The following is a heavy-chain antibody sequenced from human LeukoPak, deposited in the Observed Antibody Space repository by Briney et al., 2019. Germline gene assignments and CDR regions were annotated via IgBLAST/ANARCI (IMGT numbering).Heavy chain of an antibody. CDR3: AKSDSGSTKTPFDY. CDR1: GFTFSSYG. J-gene: IGHJ4*02. CDR2: ISNDGSNK. V-gene: IGHV3-30*18. D-gene: IGHD3-10*01. Sequence: GGSLRLSCAASGFTFSSYGMQWFRQAPDKGLEWVAAISNDGSNKYYADSVKGRFTISRDNSKNTLYLQMSSLRAEDTAVYYCAKSDSGSTKTPFDYWGQGILVTVSS.